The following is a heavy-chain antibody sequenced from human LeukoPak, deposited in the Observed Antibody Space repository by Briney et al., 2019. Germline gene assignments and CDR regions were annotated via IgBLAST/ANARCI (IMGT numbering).Heavy chain of an antibody. CDR2: INTDGSST. J-gene: IGHJ4*02. Sequence: PGGSLRLSCAASGFTFSDYWMHWVRQAPGKGLVWVAHINTDGSSTTYADSVKGRFTISRDNAKNTLYLQMNSLRAEDTALYYCARARGYSQDYWGQGTLVTVSS. CDR1: GFTFSDYW. D-gene: IGHD5-18*01. V-gene: IGHV3-74*01. CDR3: ARARGYSQDY.